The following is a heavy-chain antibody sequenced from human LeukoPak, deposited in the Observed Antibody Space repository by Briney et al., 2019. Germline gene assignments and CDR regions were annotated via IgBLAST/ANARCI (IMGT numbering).Heavy chain of an antibody. Sequence: SETLSLTCTVPGGSISSYYWSWIRQPPGKGLEWIGYIYYSGSTNYNPSLKSRVTISVDTSKNQFPLKLSSVTAADTAVYYCARLVTIFGVVILYMDVWGKGTTVTVSS. D-gene: IGHD3-3*01. CDR1: GGSISSYY. CDR2: IYYSGST. J-gene: IGHJ6*03. V-gene: IGHV4-59*01. CDR3: ARLVTIFGVVILYMDV.